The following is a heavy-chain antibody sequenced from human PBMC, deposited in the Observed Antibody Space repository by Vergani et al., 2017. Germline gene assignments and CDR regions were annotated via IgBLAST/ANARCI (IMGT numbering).Heavy chain of an antibody. J-gene: IGHJ4*02. CDR2: ISGSGGST. CDR3: AKDPNYYDSSGYYSYFDY. D-gene: IGHD3-22*01. Sequence: EVQLLESGGGLVQPGGSLRLSCAASGFTFSSYAMSWVRQAPGKGLEWVSAISGSGGSTSSADSGKGRFTISRDNSKNTLYLQMNSLRAEDTAVYYCAKDPNYYDSSGYYSYFDYGGQGTLVTVSS. V-gene: IGHV3-23*01. CDR1: GFTFSSYA.